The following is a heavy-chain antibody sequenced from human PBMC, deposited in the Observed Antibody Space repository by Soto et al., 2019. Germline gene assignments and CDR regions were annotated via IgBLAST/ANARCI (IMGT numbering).Heavy chain of an antibody. CDR3: ARDKGYCSDTSCPDFDY. D-gene: IGHD2-15*01. CDR2: VIPNLGGT. V-gene: IGHV1-69*08. Sequence: QVQLVHSVAEVKKPGSSVKVSCKAAGGTLSSYTFSWVRHAPGHGLECIGRVIPNLGGTNYAKKFQGRFTIVVDTSTSTAYRELNSLTYEHTAVYYCARDKGYCSDTSCPDFDYWGQGTLVTVSS. J-gene: IGHJ4*02. CDR1: GGTLSSYT.